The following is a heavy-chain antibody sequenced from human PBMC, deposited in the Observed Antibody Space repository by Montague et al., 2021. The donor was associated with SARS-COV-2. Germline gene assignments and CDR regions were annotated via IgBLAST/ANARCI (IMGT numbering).Heavy chain of an antibody. J-gene: IGHJ6*02. Sequence: SETLSLTCTVSGGSISSSSYYWGWIRQPPGKGLEWIGSIYYSGSTYYNPSLKSRVTTSVDTSKNQFSLKLSSVTAADTAVYYCARRVTGTTVHYYYYGMDVRGQGTTVTVSS. CDR1: GGSISSSSYY. V-gene: IGHV4-39*01. D-gene: IGHD1-20*01. CDR2: IYYSGST. CDR3: ARRVTGTTVHYYYYGMDV.